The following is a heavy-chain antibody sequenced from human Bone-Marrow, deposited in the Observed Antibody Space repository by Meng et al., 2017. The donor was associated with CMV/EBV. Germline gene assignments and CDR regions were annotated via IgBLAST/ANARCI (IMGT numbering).Heavy chain of an antibody. CDR1: GYSFTSYW. CDR3: ARGQSQRGDAFDI. V-gene: IGHV5-51*01. Sequence: KVSCKGSGYSFTSYWIGWVRQMPGKGLEWMGIIYPGDSDTRYSPSFQGQVTISADKSISTAYLQWSSLKASDTAMYYCARGQSQRGDAFDICGQGTMVTVSS. D-gene: IGHD3-16*01. J-gene: IGHJ3*02. CDR2: IYPGDSDT.